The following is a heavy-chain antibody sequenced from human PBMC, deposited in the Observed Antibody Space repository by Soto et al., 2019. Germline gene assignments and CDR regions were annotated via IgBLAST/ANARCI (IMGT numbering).Heavy chain of an antibody. CDR1: GGTVASSHW. Sequence: PSETLSLTCGVSGGTVASSHWRSWVSQSPGRGLEWIGNVYHTGDTNFNPSLQSRVTFSVDKSNNQFSLRLTSVTAADTAVYFCAREIVTAGGNNYFDPWGQGTLVTVSS. J-gene: IGHJ5*02. D-gene: IGHD2-21*02. CDR3: AREIVTAGGNNYFDP. V-gene: IGHV4-4*02. CDR2: VYHTGDT.